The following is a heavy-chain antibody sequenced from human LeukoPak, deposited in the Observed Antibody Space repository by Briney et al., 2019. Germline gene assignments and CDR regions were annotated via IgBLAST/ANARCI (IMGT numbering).Heavy chain of an antibody. D-gene: IGHD6-13*01. Sequence: PGGSLRLSCAASGFTVSTNYMSWVRQAPGKGLEWVSVIYSGGSTYYADSVKGRFTISRDNSKNALYLQMNTLRAEDTAVYYCARVFSPAAGYQYFQHWGQGTQVTVSS. CDR2: IYSGGST. CDR3: ARVFSPAAGYQYFQH. J-gene: IGHJ1*01. CDR1: GFTVSTNY. V-gene: IGHV3-53*01.